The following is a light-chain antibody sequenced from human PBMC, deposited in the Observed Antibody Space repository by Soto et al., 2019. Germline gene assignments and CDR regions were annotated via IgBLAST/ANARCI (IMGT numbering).Light chain of an antibody. Sequence: QSVLTQPPSVSGAPGQRVTISSTGSSSNIGAGYDVHWYQQLPGTAPKLLIYGNSNRPSGVPDRFSGYKSGTSASLAITGLQAEDEADYYCQSYDSSLSGDVVFGGGTKVTVL. CDR1: SSNIGAGYD. CDR2: GNS. CDR3: QSYDSSLSGDVV. J-gene: IGLJ2*01. V-gene: IGLV1-40*01.